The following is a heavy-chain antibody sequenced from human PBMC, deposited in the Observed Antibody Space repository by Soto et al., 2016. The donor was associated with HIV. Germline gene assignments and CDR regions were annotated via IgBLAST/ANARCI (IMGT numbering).Heavy chain of an antibody. Sequence: EVQLLESGGGLVQPGGSLRVSCAASKFTFSTYAMSWVRQAPGKGLEWVSTISNSGGTTYYADSVKGRFTISRDNSKNTLYLQMNSLRADDAAVYYCTKDRGTMVRGVTLYYYYYGMDSWGQGTTVTVSS. CDR1: KFTFSTYA. D-gene: IGHD3-10*01. CDR2: ISNSGGTT. CDR3: TKDRGTMVRGVTLYYYYYGMDS. V-gene: IGHV3-23*01. J-gene: IGHJ6*02.